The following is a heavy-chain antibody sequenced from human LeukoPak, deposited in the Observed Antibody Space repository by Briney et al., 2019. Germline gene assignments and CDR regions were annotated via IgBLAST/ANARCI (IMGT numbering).Heavy chain of an antibody. J-gene: IGHJ3*02. CDR2: IKDDGNEQ. CDR3: ARDPYFDAFDM. D-gene: IGHD3-3*01. Sequence: TGGSLRLSCVASGFIFSSYWMSWVRQAPGKGLVWVANIKDDGNEQYYVDSVRGRFTIFRDNAKNSLYLQMNSLRVEDTAMYYCARDPYFDAFDMWGQGTMVTVSS. CDR1: GFIFSSYW. V-gene: IGHV3-7*01.